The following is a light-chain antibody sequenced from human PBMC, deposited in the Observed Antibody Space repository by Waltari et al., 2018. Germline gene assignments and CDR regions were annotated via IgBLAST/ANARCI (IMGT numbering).Light chain of an antibody. Sequence: QSPLTQPASVSGSPGQSIPISCSGTSSAVGRSNYVPWFHQLPGNAPKLMSYDVNNGPSGVSTRFSGSKSGNTASLTISGLQAEDEADYYCSSYTADTTRVFGGGTKLTVL. CDR1: SSAVGRSNY. V-gene: IGLV2-14*03. CDR3: SSYTADTTRV. CDR2: DVN. J-gene: IGLJ3*02.